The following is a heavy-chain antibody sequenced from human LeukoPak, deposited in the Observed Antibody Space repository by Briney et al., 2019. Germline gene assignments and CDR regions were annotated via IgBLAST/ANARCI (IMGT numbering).Heavy chain of an antibody. CDR2: ISSSGTTI. V-gene: IGHV3-11*04. J-gene: IGHJ4*02. CDR1: GFTFSDYY. D-gene: IGHD3-3*01. Sequence: GGSLRLSCAASGFTFSDYYMSWIRQAPGKGLEWVSYISSSGTTIYYADSVQGRFTISRDNAKNSLYLQMNSLRAEDTAVYYCARVYDFWSGYPIDYWGQGTLVTVSS. CDR3: ARVYDFWSGYPIDY.